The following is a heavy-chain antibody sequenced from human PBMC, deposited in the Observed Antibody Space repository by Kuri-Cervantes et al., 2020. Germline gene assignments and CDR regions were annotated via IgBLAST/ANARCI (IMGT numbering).Heavy chain of an antibody. CDR3: AREPSNMIVVVNDAFDI. J-gene: IGHJ3*02. D-gene: IGHD3-22*01. CDR1: GFTFSNAW. CDR2: IKSKTDGGTT. V-gene: IGHV3-15*01. Sequence: GESLKISCAASGFTFSNAWMSWVRQAPGKGLEWVGRIKSKTDGGTTDYAAPVKGRFTISRDDSKNTLYLQMNSLRAEDTAVYYCAREPSNMIVVVNDAFDIWGQGTMVTVS.